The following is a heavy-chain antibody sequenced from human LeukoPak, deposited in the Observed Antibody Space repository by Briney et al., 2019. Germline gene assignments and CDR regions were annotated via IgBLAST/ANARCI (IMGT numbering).Heavy chain of an antibody. CDR1: GFTFTSSA. J-gene: IGHJ4*02. CDR2: IVVGSGDT. Sequence: SVKVSCKASGFTFTSSAVQWVRQARGQRLEWIGWIVVGSGDTNYAQKFQERVTITRDMSTSTAYMELSSLRSEDTAVYYCAAGYYDSSGPYDYWGQGTLVTVSS. V-gene: IGHV1-58*01. CDR3: AAGYYDSSGPYDY. D-gene: IGHD3-22*01.